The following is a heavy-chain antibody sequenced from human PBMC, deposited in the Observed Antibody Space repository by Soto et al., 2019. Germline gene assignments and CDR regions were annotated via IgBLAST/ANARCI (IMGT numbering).Heavy chain of an antibody. J-gene: IGHJ4*02. V-gene: IGHV1-46*01. D-gene: IGHD3-9*01. CDR3: ARAGDDILTGYYSLDD. CDR2: INPSGGST. Sequence: ASVKVSCKASGYTFTSYYMHWVRQAPGQGLEWMGIINPSGGSTSYAQKFQGRVTMTRDTSTSTVYMELSSLRSEDTAVYYWARAGDDILTGYYSLDDWGQGTLVTVSS. CDR1: GYTFTSYY.